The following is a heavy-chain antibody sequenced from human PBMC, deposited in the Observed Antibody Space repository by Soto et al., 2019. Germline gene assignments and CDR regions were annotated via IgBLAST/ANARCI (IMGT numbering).Heavy chain of an antibody. V-gene: IGHV3-53*01. CDR2: IYSGGST. Sequence: GVLRLSCAASGFTVSSNYMSWVRQAPGKGLEWVSVIYSGGSTYYADSVKGRFTISRDNSKNTLYLQMNSLRAEDTAVYYCARDYGSGSYSSGPDAFDIWGQGTMVTVSS. D-gene: IGHD3-10*01. CDR3: ARDYGSGSYSSGPDAFDI. J-gene: IGHJ3*02. CDR1: GFTVSSNY.